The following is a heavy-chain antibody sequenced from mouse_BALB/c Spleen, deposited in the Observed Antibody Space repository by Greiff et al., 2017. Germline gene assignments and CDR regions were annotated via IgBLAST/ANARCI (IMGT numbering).Heavy chain of an antibody. D-gene: IGHD1-1*01. J-gene: IGHJ4*01. CDR1: GFNIKDTY. CDR2: IDPANGNT. Sequence: VQLQQSGAELVKPGASVKLSCTASGFNIKDTYMHWVKQRPEQGLEWIGRIDPANGNTKYDPKFQGKATITADTSSNTAYLQLSSLTSEDTAVYYGASGTTVVATGAMDYWGQGTSVTVSS. CDR3: ASGTTVVATGAMDY. V-gene: IGHV14-3*02.